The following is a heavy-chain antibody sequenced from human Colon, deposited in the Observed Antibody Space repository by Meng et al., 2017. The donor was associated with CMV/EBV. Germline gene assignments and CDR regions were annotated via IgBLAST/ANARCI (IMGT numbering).Heavy chain of an antibody. D-gene: IGHD3-16*01. J-gene: IGHJ5*02. Sequence: TVSCKGSGYTFTNYHMQWVRQAPGQGLEWMGWINTNTGNPTYAQGLTGRFAFSLDSSVSTAFLQISSLKADDTAMYYCANSLGAGAWGQGTLVTVSS. CDR1: GYTFTNYH. V-gene: IGHV7-4-1*02. CDR2: INTNTGNP. CDR3: ANSLGAGA.